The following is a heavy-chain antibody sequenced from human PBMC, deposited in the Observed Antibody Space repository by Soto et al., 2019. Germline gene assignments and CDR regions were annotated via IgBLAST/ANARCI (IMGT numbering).Heavy chain of an antibody. CDR2: IYYNGIT. D-gene: IGHD7-27*01. J-gene: IGHJ4*02. CDR3: ARANWYSEY. CDR1: GGSISSGGYY. V-gene: IGHV4-61*08. Sequence: ASETLSLTCTVSGGSISSGGYYWSWIRQHPGKGLEWIGYIYYNGITNYNPSLKSRVTMSVDTSKNQVSLNLTSLTAADTATYYCARANWYSEYWGQGIPVTVSS.